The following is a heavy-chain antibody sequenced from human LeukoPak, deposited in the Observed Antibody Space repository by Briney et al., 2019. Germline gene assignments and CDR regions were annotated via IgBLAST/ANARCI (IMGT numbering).Heavy chain of an antibody. V-gene: IGHV3-73*01. Sequence: GGSLRLSCAVSGFTFSGSAMHWVRQASGKGLEWVGRIRSKANSYATAYAASVKGRFTISRDDSKNTAYLQMNSLKTEDTAVYYCTRLGTRSSSWSYWGQGTLVTVSS. D-gene: IGHD6-13*01. CDR2: IRSKANSYAT. CDR3: TRLGTRSSSWSY. J-gene: IGHJ4*02. CDR1: GFTFSGSA.